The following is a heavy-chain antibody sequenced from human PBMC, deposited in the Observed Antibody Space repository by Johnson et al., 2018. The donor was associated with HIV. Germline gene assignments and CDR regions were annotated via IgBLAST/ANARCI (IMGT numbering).Heavy chain of an antibody. V-gene: IGHV3-30*03. Sequence: QMQLVESGGSMVRPGGSRRLSCAVSGFTFDDYGMSWVRQAPGKGLEWVAVISYDGSNKYYADSVKGRFTISRDNSKNTLYLQMNSLRAEDTAVYYCARGRKTVTTVRPSAFDIWGQGTMVTVSS. CDR2: ISYDGSNK. D-gene: IGHD4-17*01. J-gene: IGHJ3*02. CDR3: ARGRKTVTTVRPSAFDI. CDR1: GFTFDDYG.